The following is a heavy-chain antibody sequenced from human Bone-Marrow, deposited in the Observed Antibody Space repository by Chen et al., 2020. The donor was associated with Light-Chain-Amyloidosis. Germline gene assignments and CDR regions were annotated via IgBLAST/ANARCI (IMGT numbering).Heavy chain of an antibody. CDR1: GFTFSSYW. Sequence: EVQLVESGGGLVQPGGSLRLSCAASGFTFSSYWMSWVRQAPGKGLEWVANIKQDGSEKYYVDSVKGRFTISRDNAKNSLYLQMNSLRAEDTAVYYCARDSGSAESSWYEGNYYYYGMDVWGQGTTVTVSS. J-gene: IGHJ6*02. CDR2: IKQDGSEK. CDR3: ARDSGSAESSWYEGNYYYYGMDV. D-gene: IGHD6-13*01. V-gene: IGHV3-7*01.